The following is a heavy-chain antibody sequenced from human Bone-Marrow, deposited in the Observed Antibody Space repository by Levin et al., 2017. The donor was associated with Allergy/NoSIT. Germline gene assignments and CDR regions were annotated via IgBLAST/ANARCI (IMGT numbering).Heavy chain of an antibody. V-gene: IGHV3-23*01. CDR2: ISGSGGST. D-gene: IGHD3-16*02. Sequence: GGSLRLSCAASGFTFSSYAMSWVRQAPGKGLEWVSAISGSGGSTYYADSVKGRFTISRDNSKNTLYLQMNSLRAEDTAVYYCAKAEYDYIWGSYRFGAYFDYWGQGTLVTVSS. J-gene: IGHJ4*02. CDR1: GFTFSSYA. CDR3: AKAEYDYIWGSYRFGAYFDY.